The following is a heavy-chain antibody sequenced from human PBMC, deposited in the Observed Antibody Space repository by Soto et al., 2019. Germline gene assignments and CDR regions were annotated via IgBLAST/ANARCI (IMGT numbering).Heavy chain of an antibody. CDR2: IKSKTDGGTT. D-gene: IGHD3-10*01. V-gene: IGHV3-15*07. Sequence: WGSLRLSCAAAGFTFSNAWMNWVRQAPGKGLEWVGRIKSKTDGGTTDYAAPVKGRFTISRDDSKNTLYLQMNSLKTEDTAVYYCTTHNVFGEPGYWGQGTLVTVSS. CDR3: TTHNVFGEPGY. CDR1: GFTFSNAW. J-gene: IGHJ4*02.